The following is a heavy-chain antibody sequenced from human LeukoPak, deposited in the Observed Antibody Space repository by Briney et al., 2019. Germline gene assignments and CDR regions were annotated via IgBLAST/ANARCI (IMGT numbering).Heavy chain of an antibody. CDR2: IRHDGNNK. CDR1: GFTFNMYG. J-gene: IGHJ6*03. Sequence: GGSLRLSCVASGFTFNMYGMHWVRQAPGKGLEWVGIIRHDGNNKNNADSVKGRFTISRDNSKNTVYLQMNSLRPEDTAAYYCAKTFCSGGTCYPYNYYYMDVWGKGTAVTVSS. D-gene: IGHD2-15*01. V-gene: IGHV3-30*02. CDR3: AKTFCSGGTCYPYNYYYMDV.